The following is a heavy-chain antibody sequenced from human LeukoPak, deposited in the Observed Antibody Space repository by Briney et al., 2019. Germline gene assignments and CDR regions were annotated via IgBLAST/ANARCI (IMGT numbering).Heavy chain of an antibody. J-gene: IGHJ4*02. CDR2: IYYSGNT. CDR1: GGSLSSTSYY. V-gene: IGHV4-39*07. CDR3: ARVGYYGSGSYYNRFNFDY. D-gene: IGHD3-10*01. Sequence: SETLSLTCTVSGGSLSSTSYYWGWIRQPPGRGLEWIGSIYYSGNTYYSPSLKSRVTISVGTSKNQFSLKVTSVTAADTAVYYCARVGYYGSGSYYNRFNFDYWGQGTLVTVSS.